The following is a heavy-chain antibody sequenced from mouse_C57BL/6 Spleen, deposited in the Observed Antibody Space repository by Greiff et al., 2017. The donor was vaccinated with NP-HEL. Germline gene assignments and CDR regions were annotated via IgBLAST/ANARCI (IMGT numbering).Heavy chain of an antibody. CDR2: IDPETGGT. CDR1: GYTFTDYE. D-gene: IGHD4-1*01. Sequence: VQLQQSGAELVRPGASVTLSCKASGYTFTDYEMHWVKQTPVHGLEWIGAIDPETGGTASNQKFKGKAILTADKSSSTAYMELRSLTSEDSAVYYCTRDGNWGHYFDYWGQGTTLTVSS. V-gene: IGHV1-15*01. CDR3: TRDGNWGHYFDY. J-gene: IGHJ2*01.